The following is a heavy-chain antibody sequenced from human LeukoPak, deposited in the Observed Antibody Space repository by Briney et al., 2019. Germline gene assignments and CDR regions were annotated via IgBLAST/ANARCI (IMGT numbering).Heavy chain of an antibody. CDR2: IIPIFGTA. D-gene: IGHD2-2*02. CDR1: GGTFSSYA. V-gene: IGHV1-69*13. Sequence: GASVKVSCKASGGTFSSYAISWVRQAPGQGLEWMGGIIPIFGTANYAQKFQGRVTITADESTSTAYMELSSLRSEDTAVYYCALGYCSSTSCYTLDYWGQGTLVTVSS. J-gene: IGHJ4*02. CDR3: ALGYCSSTSCYTLDY.